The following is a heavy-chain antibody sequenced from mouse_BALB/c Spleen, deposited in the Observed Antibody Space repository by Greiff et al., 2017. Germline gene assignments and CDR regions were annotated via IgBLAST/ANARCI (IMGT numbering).Heavy chain of an antibody. D-gene: IGHD3-1*01. Sequence: VQLQQSGAELVKPGASVKLSCTASGFNIKDTYMHWVRQRPEQGLEWIGRIDPANGNTKYDPKFQGKATITADTSSNTAYLQLSSLTSEDTAVYYCAPHPTGFAYWGQGTLVTVSA. V-gene: IGHV14-3*02. CDR3: APHPTGFAY. CDR1: GFNIKDTY. J-gene: IGHJ3*01. CDR2: IDPANGNT.